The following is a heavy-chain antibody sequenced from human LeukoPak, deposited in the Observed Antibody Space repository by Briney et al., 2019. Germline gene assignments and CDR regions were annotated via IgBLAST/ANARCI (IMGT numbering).Heavy chain of an antibody. J-gene: IGHJ4*02. CDR1: GGSFTAYY. CDR2: INHSGST. V-gene: IGHV4-34*01. CDR3: ARGLHVGETLPYYF. Sequence: PSETLSLTCAVYGGSFTAYYWSWIRQPPGKGLEWIGEINHSGSTNYNPSLKSRVTISVDPSKNQFSVKVSSVTGADPAMYYCARGLHVGETLPYYFWSRGTLVTVSS. D-gene: IGHD3-16*01.